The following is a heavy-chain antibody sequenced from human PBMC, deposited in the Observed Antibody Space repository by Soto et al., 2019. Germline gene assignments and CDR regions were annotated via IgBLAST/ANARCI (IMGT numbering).Heavy chain of an antibody. Sequence: GESLKISCAASGFTFSSYWMHWVRQAPGKGLVWVSRINSDGTSTTYADSVKGRFTISRDNAKNTLYLQMNSLGAQDTAVYYCATVVRWFDPWGQGTLVTVSS. CDR1: GFTFSSYW. J-gene: IGHJ5*02. D-gene: IGHD2-21*01. V-gene: IGHV3-74*03. CDR3: ATVVRWFDP. CDR2: INSDGTST.